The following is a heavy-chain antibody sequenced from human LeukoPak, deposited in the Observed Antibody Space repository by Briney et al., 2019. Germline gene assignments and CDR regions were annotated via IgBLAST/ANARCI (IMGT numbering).Heavy chain of an antibody. CDR1: GFTFSDYY. CDR3: ARGGRFLEWSGGPVYDYYGMDV. V-gene: IGHV3-11*01. D-gene: IGHD3-3*01. J-gene: IGHJ6*02. CDR2: ISSSGSTI. Sequence: GGSLRLSCAASGFTFSDYYMSWIRQAPGKGLEWVSYISSSGSTIYYADSVKGRFTISRDNAKNSLYLEMSSLRAEDTAVYYCARGGRFLEWSGGPVYDYYGMDVWGQGTTVTVSS.